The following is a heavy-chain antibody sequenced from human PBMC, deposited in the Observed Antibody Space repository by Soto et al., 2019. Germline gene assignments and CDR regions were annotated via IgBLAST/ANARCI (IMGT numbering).Heavy chain of an antibody. V-gene: IGHV3-23*01. J-gene: IGHJ4*02. CDR2: FSGSGGST. Sequence: PGGSLRLSCAASGFTFSNFAMSWVRQAPGKGLVWVSGFSGSGGSTDYADSVKGRFTISRDNSKNTLYLQMNSLRAEDTAVYYCAKLYDSSYFDYWGQGXLVTVYS. CDR1: GFTFSNFA. D-gene: IGHD3-22*01. CDR3: AKLYDSSYFDY.